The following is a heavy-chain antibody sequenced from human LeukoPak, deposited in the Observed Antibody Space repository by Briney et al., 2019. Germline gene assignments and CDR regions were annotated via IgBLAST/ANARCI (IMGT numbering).Heavy chain of an antibody. V-gene: IGHV1-46*01. CDR1: GYTFTSYY. D-gene: IGHD2-8*02. Sequence: ASVTVSCKASGYTFTSYYMHSVRQAPGQGLEWMGLTNPSGGSTNYAQKFQGRITMTRDTTTSTVYMELSSLRSEDTAVYYCARDRAGGVSWGQGTLVTVSS. CDR2: TNPSGGST. J-gene: IGHJ5*02. CDR3: ARDRAGGVS.